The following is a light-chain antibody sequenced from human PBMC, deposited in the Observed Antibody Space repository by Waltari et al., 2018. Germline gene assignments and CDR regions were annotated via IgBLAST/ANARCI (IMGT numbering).Light chain of an antibody. CDR2: GAS. J-gene: IGKJ1*01. V-gene: IGKV3-20*01. CDR3: QHYVSLPAT. CDR1: QRVGRT. Sequence: IVLTQSPGTLSLSPGDRATLSCRASQRVGRTLAWDQQKPGQAPRLLIYGASIRATAIPDRFSGGGSGADFSLGINRLETEDFAVYYCQHYVSLPATFGQGTKVEIK.